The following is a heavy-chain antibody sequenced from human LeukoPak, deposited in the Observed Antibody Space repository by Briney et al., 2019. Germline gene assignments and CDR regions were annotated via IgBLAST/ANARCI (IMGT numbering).Heavy chain of an antibody. D-gene: IGHD3-9*01. V-gene: IGHV3-21*01. CDR2: ISSSSSYI. Sequence: GGSLRLSCAAFGFTFSSYSMNWVRQAPGKGLEWVSSISSSSSYIYYADSVKGRFTISRDNAKNSLYLQMNSLRAEDTAVYYCARTIATGHFQHWGQGTLVTVSS. CDR1: GFTFSSYS. CDR3: ARTIATGHFQH. J-gene: IGHJ1*01.